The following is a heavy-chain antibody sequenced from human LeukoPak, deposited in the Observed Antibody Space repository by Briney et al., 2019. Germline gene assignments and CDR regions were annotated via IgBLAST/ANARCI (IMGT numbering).Heavy chain of an antibody. CDR1: GGSISSSNYY. CDR2: IYYSGST. J-gene: IGHJ4*02. CDR3: ALRYFDRDY. Sequence: SSEALSLNCNGSGGSISSSNYYWVWIRQPPGKGLEWVGSIYYSGSTYYNPSLKSRVTISVDTSKNQFSLKLSSVTAADTAVYYCALRYFDRDYWGQGTLVTVSS. D-gene: IGHD3-9*01. V-gene: IGHV4-39*01.